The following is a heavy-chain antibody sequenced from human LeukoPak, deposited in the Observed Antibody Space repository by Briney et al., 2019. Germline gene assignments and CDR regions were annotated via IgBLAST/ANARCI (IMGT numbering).Heavy chain of an antibody. V-gene: IGHV4-39*07. CDR3: ARDTAMVNAHYFDY. CDR1: GGSISSSSNY. CDR2: IYYSGST. J-gene: IGHJ4*02. D-gene: IGHD5-18*01. Sequence: PSETLSLTCTVSGGSISSSSNYWGWIRQPPGKGLEWIGSIYYSGSTYYNPSLKSRVTISVDTSKNQFSLKLSSVTAADTAVYYCARDTAMVNAHYFDYWGQGTLVTVSS.